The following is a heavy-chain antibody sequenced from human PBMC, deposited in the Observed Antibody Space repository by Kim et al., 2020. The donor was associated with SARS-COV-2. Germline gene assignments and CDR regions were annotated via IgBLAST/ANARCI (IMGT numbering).Heavy chain of an antibody. Sequence: SETLSLTCTVSGGSISSGDYYWNWIRQPPGKGLEWIGYIYYSGSTYYNPSLKSRITISVDTSKNQFSLKLSSMTAADTAVYYCARGAAVGMSFDYWGQGTLVTVSS. CDR3: ARGAAVGMSFDY. CDR1: GGSISSGDYY. V-gene: IGHV4-30-4*01. J-gene: IGHJ4*02. D-gene: IGHD2-21*01. CDR2: IYYSGST.